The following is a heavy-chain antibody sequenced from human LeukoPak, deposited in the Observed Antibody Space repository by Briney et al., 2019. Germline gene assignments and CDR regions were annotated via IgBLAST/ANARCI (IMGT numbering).Heavy chain of an antibody. CDR1: GGSFSGYY. D-gene: IGHD3-10*01. V-gene: IGHV4-34*01. CDR3: ARLPTMVRGALDY. J-gene: IGHJ4*02. CDR2: INHSGST. Sequence: SETLSLTCAVYGGSFSGYYWSWIRQPPGKGLEWIGEINHSGSTNYNPSLKSRVTISVDTSKNQFSLKLSSVTAADTAVYYCARLPTMVRGALDYWGQGTLVTVSS.